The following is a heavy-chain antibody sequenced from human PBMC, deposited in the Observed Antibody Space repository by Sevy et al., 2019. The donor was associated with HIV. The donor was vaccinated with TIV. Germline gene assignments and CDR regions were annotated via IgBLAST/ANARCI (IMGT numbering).Heavy chain of an antibody. D-gene: IGHD3-10*01. J-gene: IGHJ4*02. CDR3: TTDSKKRGLSVLLDY. CDR2: IKRKTDGGTT. V-gene: IGHV3-15*01. CDR1: GFTFSNAW. Sequence: GGSLRLSCAASGFTFSNAWMSWVRQAPGKGLEWVGRIKRKTDGGTTDYAAPVKGRFTISRDDSKNTLYLQMNSLKTEDTAIYYCTTDSKKRGLSVLLDYWGQRTLVTVSS.